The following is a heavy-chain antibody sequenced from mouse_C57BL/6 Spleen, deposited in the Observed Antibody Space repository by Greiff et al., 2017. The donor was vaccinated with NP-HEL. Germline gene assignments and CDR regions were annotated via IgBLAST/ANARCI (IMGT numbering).Heavy chain of an antibody. V-gene: IGHV5-6*01. CDR2: ISSGGSYT. J-gene: IGHJ4*01. CDR1: GFTFSSYG. Sequence: EVQGVESGGDLVKPGGSLKLSCAASGFTFSSYGMSWVRQTPDKRLEWVATISSGGSYTYYPDSVQGRFTISRDNAKNTLYLQMSSLKSEDTAMYYCARHDHTVVATDFYAMDYWGQGTSVTVSS. D-gene: IGHD1-1*01. CDR3: ARHDHTVVATDFYAMDY.